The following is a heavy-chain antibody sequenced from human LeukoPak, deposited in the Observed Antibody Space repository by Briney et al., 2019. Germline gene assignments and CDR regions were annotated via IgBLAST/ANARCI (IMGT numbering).Heavy chain of an antibody. CDR2: IWSDEDNK. Sequence: GRSLRLSCAASGFTFRVYAMHWVRQTPGKGLEWVAVIWSDEDNKHYADSVKGRFTISRDNSKNTVYLQMNSLRAEDTAVYYCARDRSVTTGSGWFDPWGQGTLVTVSS. D-gene: IGHD4-17*01. CDR1: GFTFRVYA. CDR3: ARDRSVTTGSGWFDP. V-gene: IGHV3-33*01. J-gene: IGHJ5*02.